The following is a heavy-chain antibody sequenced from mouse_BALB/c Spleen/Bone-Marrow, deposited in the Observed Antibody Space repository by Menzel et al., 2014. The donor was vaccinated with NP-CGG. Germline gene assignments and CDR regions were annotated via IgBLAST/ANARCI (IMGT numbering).Heavy chain of an antibody. CDR3: ASYRYRWYFDV. CDR2: IDPANGNT. Sequence: EVQLQESGAELVKPGASVKLSCTASGFNIKDTYMHWVKQRPEQGLEWIGRIDPANGNTKYDPKFQGKATKTADTSSNTAYLQLNSLTSEDTAVYYCASYRYRWYFDVWGAGTTVTVSS. CDR1: GFNIKDTY. V-gene: IGHV14-3*02. J-gene: IGHJ1*01. D-gene: IGHD2-14*01.